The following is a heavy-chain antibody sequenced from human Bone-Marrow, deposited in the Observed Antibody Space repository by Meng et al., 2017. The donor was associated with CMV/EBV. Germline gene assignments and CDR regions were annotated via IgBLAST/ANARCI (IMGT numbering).Heavy chain of an antibody. J-gene: IGHJ6*02. V-gene: IGHV5-51*01. Sequence: GASLKISCKGSGYIFTSYWIGWVRQMPGKGLEWMGIIYPGDSDTRYSPSFQGQVTISADKSISTAYLQWSSLKASDTAMYYCARHGSRVVPAAHYYYYGMDVWGQGTTVTVSS. CDR1: GYIFTSYW. CDR2: IYPGDSDT. D-gene: IGHD2-2*01. CDR3: ARHGSRVVPAAHYYYYGMDV.